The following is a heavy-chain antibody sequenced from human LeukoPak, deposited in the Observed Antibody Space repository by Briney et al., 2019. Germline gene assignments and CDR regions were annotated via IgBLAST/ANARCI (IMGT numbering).Heavy chain of an antibody. CDR2: IIPIFGTA. D-gene: IGHD3-9*01. Sequence: ASVKVSCKASGGTFSSYAISWVRQAPGQGLEWMGGIIPIFGTANYAQKFQGRVTITTDESTSTAYMELSSLRSEDTAVYYCASSTSGYYDILTGYQKFDYWGQGTLVTVSS. CDR3: ASSTSGYYDILTGYQKFDY. V-gene: IGHV1-69*05. CDR1: GGTFSSYA. J-gene: IGHJ4*02.